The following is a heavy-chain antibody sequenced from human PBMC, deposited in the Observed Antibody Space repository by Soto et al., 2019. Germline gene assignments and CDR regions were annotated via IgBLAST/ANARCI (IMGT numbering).Heavy chain of an antibody. D-gene: IGHD5-12*01. CDR3: ARPGGGDGYNFVLSGAFDI. CDR2: INHSGST. V-gene: IGHV4-34*01. CDR1: GGSFSGYY. J-gene: IGHJ3*02. Sequence: PSETLSLTCAVHGGSFSGYYWSWIRQPPGKGLEWIGEINHSGSTNYNPSLKSRVTISVDTSKNQFSLKLSSVTAADTAVYYCARPGGGDGYNFVLSGAFDIWGQGTMVTVSS.